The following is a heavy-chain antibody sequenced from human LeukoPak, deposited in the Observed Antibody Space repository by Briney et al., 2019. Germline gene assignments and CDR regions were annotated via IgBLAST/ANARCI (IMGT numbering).Heavy chain of an antibody. D-gene: IGHD3-3*01. CDR3: ATLSITIFGVVLPDAFDI. CDR2: INPNSGGT. Sequence: ASVKVSCKASGYTFTGYYMHWVRQAPGQGLEWMGWINPNSGGTNYAQKFQGRVTMTRDTSISTAYMELSRLRSDDTAVYYCATLSITIFGVVLPDAFDIWGQGTMVTVSS. J-gene: IGHJ3*02. CDR1: GYTFTGYY. V-gene: IGHV1-2*02.